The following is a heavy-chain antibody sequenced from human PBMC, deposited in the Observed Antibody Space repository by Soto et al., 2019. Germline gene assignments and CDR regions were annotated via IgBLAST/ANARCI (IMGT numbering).Heavy chain of an antibody. CDR1: GYTFTDFY. D-gene: IGHD3-16*01. CDR3: ATSRGLGEGTEVYDLDY. CDR2: INPSSGDT. V-gene: IGHV1-2*04. Sequence: QVQLVQSGAEVKKPGASVKVSCKASGYTFTDFYIHWVRQAPGQGLEWMGWINPSSGDTNYAQNFQGWVTITRDTSISTAYMELSRLASDDTAVFYCATSRGLGEGTEVYDLDYWGQGTLVTVSP. J-gene: IGHJ4*02.